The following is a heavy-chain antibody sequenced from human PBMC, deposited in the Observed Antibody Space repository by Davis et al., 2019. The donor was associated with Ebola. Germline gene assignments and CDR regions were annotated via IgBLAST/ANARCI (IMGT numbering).Heavy chain of an antibody. J-gene: IGHJ4*02. CDR3: ARDHLGEEFYDY. V-gene: IGHV3-53*01. CDR1: GFTVSSNY. CDR2: IYSGGST. Sequence: GESLKISCAASGFTVSSNYMSWVRQAPGKGLEWVSVIYSGGSTYYADSVKGRFTISRDNAKNSLYLQMNSLRAEDTAVYYCARDHLGEEFYDYWGQGTLVTVSS. D-gene: IGHD3-10*01.